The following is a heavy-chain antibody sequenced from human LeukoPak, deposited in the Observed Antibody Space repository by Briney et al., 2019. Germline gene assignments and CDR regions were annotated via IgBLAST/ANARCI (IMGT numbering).Heavy chain of an antibody. Sequence: SGTLSLTCAVSGGSIASSYWWTWVRQPPGKGLEWIGEIYHSGSTNYNPSLRSRVTISVDKSDNQFSLKLNSMTAADTAVYYSARNAGNSDVDYWGQGTLVTVSS. CDR2: IYHSGST. J-gene: IGHJ4*02. CDR1: GGSIASSYW. D-gene: IGHD4-23*01. CDR3: ARNAGNSDVDY. V-gene: IGHV4-4*02.